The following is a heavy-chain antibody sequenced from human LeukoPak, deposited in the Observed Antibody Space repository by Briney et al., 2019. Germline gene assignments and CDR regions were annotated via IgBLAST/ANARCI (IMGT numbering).Heavy chain of an antibody. J-gene: IGHJ4*02. CDR3: ASRRLALSPDY. CDR2: ISSSGSTI. Sequence: GGSLRLSCAASGFTFSDYYMSWIRQAPGKGLEWVSYISSSGSTIYYADSVKGRFTISRDNAKNSLYLQMNSLRAEDTAVYYCASRRLALSPDYWGQGTLVTVSS. CDR1: GFTFSDYY. D-gene: IGHD1-14*01. V-gene: IGHV3-11*01.